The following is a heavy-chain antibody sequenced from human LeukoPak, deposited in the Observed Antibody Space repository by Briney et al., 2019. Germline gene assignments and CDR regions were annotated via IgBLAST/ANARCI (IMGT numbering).Heavy chain of an antibody. CDR2: INWNGGSR. CDR3: ARAYYMDV. V-gene: IGHV3-20*04. J-gene: IGHJ6*03. Sequence: GGSLRLSCAASGFNFDDYVMSWVRQAPGKGLEWVSGINWNGGSRGYADSVKGRFTISRDNAKNSLYLQMNSLRAEDTAVYYCARAYYMDVWGKGTTVTVSS. CDR1: GFNFDDYV.